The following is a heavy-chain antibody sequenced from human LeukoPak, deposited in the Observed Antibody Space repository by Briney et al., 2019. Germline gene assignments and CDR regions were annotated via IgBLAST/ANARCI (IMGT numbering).Heavy chain of an antibody. CDR2: INPTGGST. J-gene: IGHJ4*02. Sequence: ASVKVSCKASGYTFTPYFIHWVRQAPGQGLEWMGIINPTGGSTTYAQKFQGRFTVTRDMSTSTVYMELSSLTSEDTAVYYCASDRVIVGGTATYNFDHWGQGTLVTVSS. CDR3: ASDRVIVGGTATYNFDH. CDR1: GYTFTPYF. V-gene: IGHV1-46*01. D-gene: IGHD1-14*01.